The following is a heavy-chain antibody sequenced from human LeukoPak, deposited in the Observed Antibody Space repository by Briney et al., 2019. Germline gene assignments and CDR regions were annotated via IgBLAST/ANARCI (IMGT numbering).Heavy chain of an antibody. CDR2: INPNSGGT. J-gene: IGHJ4*02. CDR1: GYTFTGYY. D-gene: IGHD5-12*01. V-gene: IGHV1-2*02. CDR3: ARRRGYSGYVFDY. Sequence: ASVKVSCKASGYTFTGYYMHWVRQAPGQGLEWMGWINPNSGGTNYAQKFQGRVTMTRDTSISTAYMELSRLRSDDTAVYYCARRRGYSGYVFDYWGQETLVTVSS.